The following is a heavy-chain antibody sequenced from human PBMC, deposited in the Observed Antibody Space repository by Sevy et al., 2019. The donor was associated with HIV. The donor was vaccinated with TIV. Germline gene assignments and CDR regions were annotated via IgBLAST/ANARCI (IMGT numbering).Heavy chain of an antibody. Sequence: GGSLRLSCAASGFTFSAYWMNWVRQAPGKGLEWVANIKSDGSDKHYVHSVEGRFTTSRDNAKNSLDLQMNNLRVEDTAVYYCAQETVGRFDSWGQGTLVTVSS. CDR2: IKSDGSDK. CDR1: GFTFSAYW. J-gene: IGHJ4*02. V-gene: IGHV3-7*01. CDR3: AQETVGRFDS. D-gene: IGHD3-16*01.